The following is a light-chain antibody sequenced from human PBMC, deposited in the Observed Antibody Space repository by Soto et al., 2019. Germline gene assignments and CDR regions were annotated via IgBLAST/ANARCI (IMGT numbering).Light chain of an antibody. CDR1: SSNIGAGYD. V-gene: IGLV1-40*01. Sequence: QPVLTQPPSVSGAPGQRVTISCTGSSSNIGAGYDVHWYQQLPGTAPKVLIYGNSNRPSGVPDRFSGSKSGTSASLAITGRQAEDEAGYYCQSYDSSLSGVVFGGGTKLTVL. J-gene: IGLJ2*01. CDR3: QSYDSSLSGVV. CDR2: GNS.